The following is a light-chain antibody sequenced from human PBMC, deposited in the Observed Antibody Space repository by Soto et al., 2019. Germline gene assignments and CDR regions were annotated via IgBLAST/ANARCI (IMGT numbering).Light chain of an antibody. CDR2: AAY. V-gene: IGKV1-8*01. CDR3: QEYYSYPPRWT. J-gene: IGKJ1*01. CDR1: QGISSY. Sequence: AIRMTQSPSSLSASTGDRVTITCRASQGISSYLAWYQQKPGKAPKLLIYAAYTLQSGVPSRFSGSGSGTDFTLTISCLQSEDFATYYCQEYYSYPPRWTFGQGTKVEIK.